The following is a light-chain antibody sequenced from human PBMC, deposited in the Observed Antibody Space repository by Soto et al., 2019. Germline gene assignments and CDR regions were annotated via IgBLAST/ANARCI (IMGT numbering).Light chain of an antibody. J-gene: IGKJ5*01. CDR2: AAS. V-gene: IGKV1-27*01. CDR3: QKYSSVIT. CDR1: QGISSY. Sequence: DIQMTQSPSSLSASVGDRVTITCRASQGISSYLAWYQQKLGKVPKLLISAASTLQSGVPFRFSGSGSGTDFTLTISSLQPEDVATYYCQKYSSVITFGQGTRLEIK.